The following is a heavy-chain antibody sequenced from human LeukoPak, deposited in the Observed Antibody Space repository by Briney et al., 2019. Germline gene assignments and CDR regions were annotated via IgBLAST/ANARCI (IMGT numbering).Heavy chain of an antibody. V-gene: IGHV4-4*02. J-gene: IGHJ4*02. CDR2: IYHSGST. CDR3: ARDKIYGSGGFDY. CDR1: GGSISSSNW. D-gene: IGHD3-10*01. Sequence: SGTLSLTCAVSGGSISSSNWWSWVRQPPGKGLEWIGEIYHSGSTNYNPSLKSRVTISVDKSKNQFSLKLSSVTAADTAVYYCARDKIYGSGGFDYWGQGTLVTVSS.